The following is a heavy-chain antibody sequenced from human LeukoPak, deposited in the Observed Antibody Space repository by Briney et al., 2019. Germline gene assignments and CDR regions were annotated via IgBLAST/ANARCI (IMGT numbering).Heavy chain of an antibody. CDR1: GFTFSSYA. D-gene: IGHD6-25*01. J-gene: IGHJ1*01. CDR3: ARGSSASRS. Sequence: GGSLRLSCAASGFTFSSYAMSWVRQAPGKGLEWVSYINLSGNTMYYTDSVKGRFTISRDNAKNSLYLEMNSLRAEDSAVYYCARGSSASRSWGQGTLVIVSS. V-gene: IGHV3-48*04. CDR2: INLSGNTM.